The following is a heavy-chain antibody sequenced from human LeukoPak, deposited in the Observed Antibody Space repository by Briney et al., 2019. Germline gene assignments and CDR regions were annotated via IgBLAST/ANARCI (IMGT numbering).Heavy chain of an antibody. CDR1: GFTFSSYE. V-gene: IGHV3-21*05. CDR2: ISSTSSYI. J-gene: IGHJ5*02. Sequence: GGSLRLSCAASGFTFSSYEMNWVRQAPGKGLEWVSYISSTSSYIYYAASVKGRFTISRDNAKSSLYLQMNSLRAEDTAVYYCARDKIPSAGTPRGFDPWGQGTLVTVSS. CDR3: ARDKIPSAGTPRGFDP. D-gene: IGHD6-13*01.